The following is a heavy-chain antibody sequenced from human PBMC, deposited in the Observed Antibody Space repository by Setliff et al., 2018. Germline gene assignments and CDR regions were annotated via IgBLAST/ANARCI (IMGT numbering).Heavy chain of an antibody. Sequence: GASVKVSCKASGYSFTLYAMHWMRQAPGQRLEWMGWMNIDNGKTEYSQEFQDRVTFTRDTFAETAYMELRSLTSDDMAVYYCARVAYGLEYFQYWGQGTLVTVSS. J-gene: IGHJ1*01. CDR3: ARVAYGLEYFQY. V-gene: IGHV1-3*03. CDR2: MNIDNGKT. D-gene: IGHD4-17*01. CDR1: GYSFTLYA.